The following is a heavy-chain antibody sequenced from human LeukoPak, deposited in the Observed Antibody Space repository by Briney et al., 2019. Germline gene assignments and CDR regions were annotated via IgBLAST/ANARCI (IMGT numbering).Heavy chain of an antibody. V-gene: IGHV3-48*04. D-gene: IGHD4-17*01. CDR2: ISSSSSTI. Sequence: PGGSLRLSCAASGFTFSSYSMNWVRQAPGKGLEWVSYISSSSSTIYYADSVKGRFTISRDNAKNSLYLQMNSLRAEDTAVYYCARNDYGDYRDYWGQGTLVTVSS. J-gene: IGHJ4*02. CDR3: ARNDYGDYRDY. CDR1: GFTFSSYS.